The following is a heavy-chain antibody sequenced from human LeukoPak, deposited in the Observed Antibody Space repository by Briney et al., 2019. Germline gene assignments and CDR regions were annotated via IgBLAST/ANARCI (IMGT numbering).Heavy chain of an antibody. D-gene: IGHD2-15*01. CDR1: GFTFSNYA. CDR2: IHSGGNT. Sequence: GGSLRLSCTASGFTFSNYAMNWVRQAPGKGLEWVSLIHSGGNTYYADSVKGRFTISRDNSKNTLYLQMNTLRAEDTAVYYCARDLVGYCSGGSCYSGDYWGQGTLVTVSS. J-gene: IGHJ4*02. V-gene: IGHV3-66*01. CDR3: ARDLVGYCSGGSCYSGDY.